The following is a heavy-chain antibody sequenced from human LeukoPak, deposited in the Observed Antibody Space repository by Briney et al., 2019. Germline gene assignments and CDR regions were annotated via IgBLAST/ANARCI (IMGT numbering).Heavy chain of an antibody. Sequence: ASVKVSCKASGYTFTFYDIKWVRQPAGQGLEWMGCMNPHSGNNGNAQKLLGRIPLTRNTSKSMAYMTLTSPKSEDTAVYYCGGGRRDVFDIWGQGTTVTVS. V-gene: IGHV1-8*03. J-gene: IGHJ3*02. CDR3: GGGRRDVFDI. CDR2: MNPHSGNN. CDR1: GYTFTFYD.